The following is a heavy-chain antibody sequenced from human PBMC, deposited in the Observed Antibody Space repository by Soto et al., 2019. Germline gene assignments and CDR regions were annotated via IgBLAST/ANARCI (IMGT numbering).Heavy chain of an antibody. V-gene: IGHV4-30-4*01. Sequence: SETLSLTCTVSGGSISSGDYYWSWIRQPPGKGLEWIGHIYYSGSAHYNPSLRSRVSISLDTSKNQFSLKLSSVTAADTAVYYCARNAYYDFWSGYPAGADYWGQGTLVTVSS. CDR1: GGSISSGDYY. CDR3: ARNAYYDFWSGYPAGADY. J-gene: IGHJ4*02. D-gene: IGHD3-3*01. CDR2: IYYSGSA.